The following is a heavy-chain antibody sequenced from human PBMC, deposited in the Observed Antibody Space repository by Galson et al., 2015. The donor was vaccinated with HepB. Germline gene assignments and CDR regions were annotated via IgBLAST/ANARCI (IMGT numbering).Heavy chain of an antibody. V-gene: IGHV3-7*03. CDR1: GFTFSSYW. CDR3: ASLRNSGIAVAGNYYYYGMDV. J-gene: IGHJ6*02. D-gene: IGHD6-19*01. Sequence: SLRLSCAASGFTFSSYWMSWVRQAPGKGLEWVANIKQDGSEKYYVDSVKGRFTISRDNAKNSLYLQMNSLRAEDTAVYYCASLRNSGIAVAGNYYYYGMDVWGQGTTVTVSS. CDR2: IKQDGSEK.